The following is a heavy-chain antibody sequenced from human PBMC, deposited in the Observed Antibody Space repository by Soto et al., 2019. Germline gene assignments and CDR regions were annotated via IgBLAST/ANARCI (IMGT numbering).Heavy chain of an antibody. Sequence: GASVKVSCKASGYTFTSYGISWVRQAPGQGLEWMGWISAYNGNTNYAQKLQGRVTMTTDTSTSTAYMELRSLRSDDTAVYYCARVAPMEDYVWGSYRYKAPGYFDYWGQGTLVTVSS. CDR1: GYTFTSYG. CDR2: ISAYNGNT. V-gene: IGHV1-18*01. CDR3: ARVAPMEDYVWGSYRYKAPGYFDY. J-gene: IGHJ4*02. D-gene: IGHD3-16*02.